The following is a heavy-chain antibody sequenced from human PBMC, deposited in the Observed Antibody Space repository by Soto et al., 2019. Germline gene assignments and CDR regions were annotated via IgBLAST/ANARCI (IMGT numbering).Heavy chain of an antibody. Sequence: ASVKVSCKASGYTFTSYAMHWVRQAPGQRLEWMGWINAGNGNTKYSQKFQGRVTITRDTSASTAYMELSSLRSEDTAVYYCARDGSRAEWLLTFDPWGQGTLVTVSS. CDR1: GYTFTSYA. J-gene: IGHJ5*02. D-gene: IGHD3-3*01. V-gene: IGHV1-3*01. CDR3: ARDGSRAEWLLTFDP. CDR2: INAGNGNT.